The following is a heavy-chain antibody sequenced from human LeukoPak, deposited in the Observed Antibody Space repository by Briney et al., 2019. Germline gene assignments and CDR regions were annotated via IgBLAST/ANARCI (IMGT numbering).Heavy chain of an antibody. V-gene: IGHV4-59*01. D-gene: IGHD6-13*01. CDR3: ARSGGYSSSWSL. Sequence: SETLSLTCTVSGGSISTYYWNWTRQPPGKGLEWIGYLYYSGSTNYNPSLKSRVTISVDTSKNQFSLKLNSVTAADTAVYYCARSGGYSSSWSLWGQGTLVTVSS. CDR1: GGSISTYY. CDR2: LYYSGST. J-gene: IGHJ4*02.